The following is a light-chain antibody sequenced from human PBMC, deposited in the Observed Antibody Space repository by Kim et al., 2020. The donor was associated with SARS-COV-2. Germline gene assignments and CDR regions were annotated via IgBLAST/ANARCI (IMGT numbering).Light chain of an antibody. CDR2: DTS. V-gene: IGKV3-20*01. J-gene: IGKJ2*01. Sequence: EVVLTQSPGTLSLSPGERATLSCRASQSVTSSYLAWYQQKPGQAPRLLIYDTSRRATGIPDRFSGSGSGTDFTLTISRLEPEDFAVYYCQQYADSPPFPFGQGTKLEI. CDR3: QQYADSPPFP. CDR1: QSVTSSY.